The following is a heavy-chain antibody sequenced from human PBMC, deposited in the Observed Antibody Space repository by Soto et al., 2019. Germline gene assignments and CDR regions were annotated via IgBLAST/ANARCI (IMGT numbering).Heavy chain of an antibody. CDR2: TYYRSKWYN. D-gene: IGHD2-2*01. Sequence: SQTLSLTCAISGDSVSSNSAAWNWIRQSPSRGLEWLGRTYYRSKWYNDYAVSVKSRITINPDTSKNQFSLQLNSVTPEDTAVYYCARVVVRPPICSSTSCYGSGMDVWGQGTTVTVYS. CDR1: GDSVSSNSAA. CDR3: ARVVVRPPICSSTSCYGSGMDV. V-gene: IGHV6-1*01. J-gene: IGHJ6*02.